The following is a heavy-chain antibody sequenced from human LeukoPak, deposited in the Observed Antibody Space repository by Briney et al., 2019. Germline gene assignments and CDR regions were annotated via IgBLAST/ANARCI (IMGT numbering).Heavy chain of an antibody. D-gene: IGHD6-6*01. CDR2: IYHSGST. V-gene: IGHV4-38-2*01. Sequence: PSETPSLTCAVSGYSISSGYYWGWIRQPPGKGLEWIGIIYHSGSTYYNPSLKSRVTISVDTSKNQFSLKLSSVTAADTAVYYCARCRSPEGRWFDPWGQGTLVTVSS. J-gene: IGHJ5*02. CDR3: ARCRSPEGRWFDP. CDR1: GYSISSGYY.